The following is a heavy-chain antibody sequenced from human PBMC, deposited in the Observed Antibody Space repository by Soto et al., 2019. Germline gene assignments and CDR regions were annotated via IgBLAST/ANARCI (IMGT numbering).Heavy chain of an antibody. V-gene: IGHV4-30-4*01. CDR2: IYYSGST. CDR3: AREGPLRGGYYYGSGKMWPNNYYYYGMDV. CDR1: GGSISSGDYY. Sequence: SETLSLTCTVSGGSISSGDYYWSWIRQPPGKGLEWIGYIYYSGSTYYNPSLKSRVTISVDTSKNQFSLKLRSVTAADTAVYYCAREGPLRGGYYYGSGKMWPNNYYYYGMDVWGQGTTVTVSS. D-gene: IGHD3-10*01. J-gene: IGHJ6*02.